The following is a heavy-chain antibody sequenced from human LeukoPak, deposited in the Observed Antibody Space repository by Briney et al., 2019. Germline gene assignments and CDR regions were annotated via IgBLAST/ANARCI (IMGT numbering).Heavy chain of an antibody. CDR3: AKINFDYGDWRASGFDP. CDR2: IRYDGSNK. V-gene: IGHV3-30*02. Sequence: GGSLRLSCAASGFSFSSYGMHWVRQAPGKGLERVAFIRYDGSNKYYADFVKGRFTISRDNSKSTLYLQMNSLRAEDTAVYFCAKINFDYGDWRASGFDPWGQGTLVTVSS. D-gene: IGHD4-17*01. CDR1: GFSFSSYG. J-gene: IGHJ5*02.